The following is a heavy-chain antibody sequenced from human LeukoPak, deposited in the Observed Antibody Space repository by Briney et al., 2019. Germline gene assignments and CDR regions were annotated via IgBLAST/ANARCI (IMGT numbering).Heavy chain of an antibody. CDR1: RGTFSSYA. J-gene: IGHJ5*02. D-gene: IGHD6-13*01. CDR2: IIPIFGTA. Sequence: SVKVSCKASRGTFSSYAISWVRQAPGQGLEWMGGIIPIFGTANYAQKFQGRVTITADESTSTAYMELSSLRSEDTAVYYCARDSPRGSSKNWFDPWGQGTLVTVSS. CDR3: ARDSPRGSSKNWFDP. V-gene: IGHV1-69*13.